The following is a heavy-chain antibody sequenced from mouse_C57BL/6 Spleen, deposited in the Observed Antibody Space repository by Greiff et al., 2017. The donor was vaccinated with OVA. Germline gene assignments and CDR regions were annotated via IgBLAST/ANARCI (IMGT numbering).Heavy chain of an antibody. CDR2: IYPGDGDT. V-gene: IGHV1-82*01. J-gene: IGHJ2*01. Sequence: VQLQQSGPELVKPGASVKISCKASGYAFRSSWMNWVKQRPGKGLEWIGRIYPGDGDTNYNGKFKGKATLTADKSSSTAYMQFSSLTSEDSAVYFWARERMVTACFDYWGQGTTLTVSS. CDR3: ARERMVTACFDY. D-gene: IGHD2-2*01. CDR1: GYAFRSSW.